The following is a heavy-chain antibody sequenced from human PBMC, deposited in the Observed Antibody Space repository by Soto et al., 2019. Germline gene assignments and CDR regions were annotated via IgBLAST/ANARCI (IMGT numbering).Heavy chain of an antibody. CDR1: GYSFANYW. CDR3: ARNRLRQYYYGMDV. D-gene: IGHD3-10*01. J-gene: IGHJ6*02. CDR2: IYPGDSDT. V-gene: IGHV5-51*01. Sequence: GESLKISLQGSGYSFANYWIAWLRQMPGKGLEWVGVIYPGDSDTRYSPSFRGQVTISADKAISHVYLQCSSLKASDTAMYYCARNRLRQYYYGMDVWGQGTTVTVSS.